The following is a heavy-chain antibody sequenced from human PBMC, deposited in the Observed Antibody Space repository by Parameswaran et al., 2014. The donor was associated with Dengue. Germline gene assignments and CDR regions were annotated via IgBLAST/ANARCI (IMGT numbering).Heavy chain of an antibody. V-gene: IGHV3-74*01. J-gene: IGHJ4*02. CDR2: INSDGSTT. CDR3: VRSYSSSVDS. D-gene: IGHD6-6*01. Sequence: WIRQPPGKGLVWVSLINSDGSTTSYADSVKGRFTISRDNAKNTLYLQMNSLRAEDTAVYYCVRSYSSSVDSWGQGTLVTVSS.